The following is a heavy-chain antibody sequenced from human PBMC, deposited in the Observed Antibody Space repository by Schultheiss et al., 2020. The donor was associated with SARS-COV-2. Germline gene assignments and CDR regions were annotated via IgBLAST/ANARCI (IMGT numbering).Heavy chain of an antibody. V-gene: IGHV4-4*07. CDR2: MYTSGNT. J-gene: IGHJ3*01. Sequence: GSLRLSCIVSGGSISSYYLNWIRQSAGKGLEWIGRMYTSGNTNYNPSLKSRVTMSVDLSNNQFSLKLNSVTAADTAVYYCASDSTSDDSFGVWGRGTMVTVSS. CDR1: GGSISSYY. CDR3: ASDSTSDDSFGV.